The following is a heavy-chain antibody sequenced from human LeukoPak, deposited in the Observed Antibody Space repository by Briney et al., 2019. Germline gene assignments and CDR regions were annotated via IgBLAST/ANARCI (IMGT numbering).Heavy chain of an antibody. CDR1: VFTYRSYE. Sequence: GSVRVSCAGSVFTYRSYEMNWVRHAPGRGLEWVSHISRGSGYTVYPDGVKGRFIIYRDNAKKSLHLQVNSLRVGDARVYYCARRSGRRCENWRQPVQVTDSP. V-gene: IGHV3-48*03. D-gene: IGHD2-15*01. CDR3: ARRSGRRCEN. CDR2: ISRGSGYT. J-gene: IGHJ4*02.